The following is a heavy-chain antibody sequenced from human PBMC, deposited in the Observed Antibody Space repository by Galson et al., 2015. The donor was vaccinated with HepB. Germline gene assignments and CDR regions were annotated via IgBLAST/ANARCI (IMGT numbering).Heavy chain of an antibody. CDR3: ARGGRITMIAKRTLALDY. Sequence: SLRLSCAASGFTFSSYSMNWVRQAPGKGLEWVSYISSSSSTIYYADSVKGRFTISRDDAKNSLYLQMNSLRDEDTAVYYCARGGRITMIAKRTLALDYWGQGTLVTVSS. J-gene: IGHJ4*02. CDR1: GFTFSSYS. CDR2: ISSSSSTI. V-gene: IGHV3-48*02. D-gene: IGHD3-22*01.